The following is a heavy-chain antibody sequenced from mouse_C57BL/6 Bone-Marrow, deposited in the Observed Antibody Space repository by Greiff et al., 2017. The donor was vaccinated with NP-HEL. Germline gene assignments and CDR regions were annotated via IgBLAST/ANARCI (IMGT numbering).Heavy chain of an antibody. Sequence: QVQLQQSGPGLVAPSQSLSITCTVSGFSLTSYAISWVRQPPGKGLEWLGVIWTGGGTNYNSALKSRLSISKDNSKSQVFLKMNSLQTDDTARYYCARSRFGNYGDYFDYWGQGTTLTVSS. CDR3: ARSRFGNYGDYFDY. CDR1: GFSLTSYA. CDR2: IWTGGGT. V-gene: IGHV2-9-1*01. D-gene: IGHD2-1*01. J-gene: IGHJ2*01.